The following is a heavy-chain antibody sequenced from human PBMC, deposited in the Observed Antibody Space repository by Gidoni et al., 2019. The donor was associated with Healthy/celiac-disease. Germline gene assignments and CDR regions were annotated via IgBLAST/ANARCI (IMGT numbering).Heavy chain of an antibody. D-gene: IGHD3-10*01. CDR1: VFTFSSYA. V-gene: IGHV3-23*01. Sequence: EVQLLESGGGLVQPGGSLSLSCAAHVFTFSSYAMSWVRQAPGKGLELVSAISGSGGSTYYADSVKGRFTISRDNSKNTLYLQMNSLRAEDTAVYYCAKDFGDYFDYWGQGTLVTVSS. J-gene: IGHJ4*02. CDR2: ISGSGGST. CDR3: AKDFGDYFDY.